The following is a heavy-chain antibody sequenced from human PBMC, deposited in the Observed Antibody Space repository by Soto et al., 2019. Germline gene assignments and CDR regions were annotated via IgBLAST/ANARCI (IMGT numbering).Heavy chain of an antibody. J-gene: IGHJ5*02. CDR3: ARASPVVAATRRNWFDP. CDR2: INHSGST. V-gene: IGHV4-34*01. Sequence: SETLSLTCAVYGGSFSGYYWSWIRQPPGKGLEWIGEINHSGSTNYNPSLKSRVTISVDTSKNQFSLKLSSVTAADTAVYYCARASPVVAATRRNWFDPWGQGTLVTVSS. CDR1: GGSFSGYY. D-gene: IGHD2-15*01.